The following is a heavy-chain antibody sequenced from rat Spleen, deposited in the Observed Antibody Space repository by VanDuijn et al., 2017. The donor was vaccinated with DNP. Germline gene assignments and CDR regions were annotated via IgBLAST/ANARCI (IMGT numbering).Heavy chain of an antibody. V-gene: IGHV5-27*01. D-gene: IGHD1-2*01. CDR2: INNSGGST. J-gene: IGHJ4*01. CDR3: TRDNYSSYMPYYYAMDA. Sequence: EVQLVESGGGLVQPGRSLKVSCAASGFTFNNYGMAWVRQAPTKGLEWVAYINNSGGSTYYRDSVKGRFTISRDNAKSTLYLQMNSLRSEDTATYYCTRDNYSSYMPYYYAMDAWGQGTSVTVSS. CDR1: GFTFNNYG.